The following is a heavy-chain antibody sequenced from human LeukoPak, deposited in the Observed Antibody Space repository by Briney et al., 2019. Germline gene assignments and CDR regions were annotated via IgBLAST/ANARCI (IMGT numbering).Heavy chain of an antibody. D-gene: IGHD3-16*01. Sequence: ASVKVSCKASGYTFTSYDINWERQATGQGLEWIGWMNPKSGNTGYAQKFQGRVPMTRNTSISTAYMELSSLRSEDTAVYYCARGSKFGDPWGQGTLVTVSS. V-gene: IGHV1-8*01. J-gene: IGHJ5*02. CDR2: MNPKSGNT. CDR3: ARGSKFGDP. CDR1: GYTFTSYD.